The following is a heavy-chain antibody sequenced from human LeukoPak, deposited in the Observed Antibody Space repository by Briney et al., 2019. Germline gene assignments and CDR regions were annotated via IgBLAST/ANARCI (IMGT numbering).Heavy chain of an antibody. CDR2: FYYSGST. J-gene: IGHJ5*02. Sequence: SETLSLTCAVYGGSFSGYYWSWIRQPPGMGLEWIGYFYYSGSTNYNPSLKSRVTISVDTSKNQFSLKLSSVTAADTAVYYCARERAEEVTGYYQGWFDPWGQGTLVTVSS. CDR1: GGSFSGYY. CDR3: ARERAEEVTGYYQGWFDP. V-gene: IGHV4-59*01. D-gene: IGHD3-9*01.